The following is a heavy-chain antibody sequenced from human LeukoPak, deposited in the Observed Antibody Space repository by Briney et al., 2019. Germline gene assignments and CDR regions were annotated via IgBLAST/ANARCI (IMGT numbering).Heavy chain of an antibody. CDR2: ISGSGGST. D-gene: IGHD3-10*01. CDR1: GFTFSSYA. CDR3: AKDSVLDYGSGSYYYYYGMDV. J-gene: IGHJ6*02. V-gene: IGHV3-23*01. Sequence: GGSLRLSCAASGFTFSSYAMSWVRQAPGKGLEWVSAISGSGGSTYYADSVKGRFTISRDNSKNTLYLQMNSLRAEDTAVYYCAKDSVLDYGSGSYYYYYGMDVWGQGTTVTVSS.